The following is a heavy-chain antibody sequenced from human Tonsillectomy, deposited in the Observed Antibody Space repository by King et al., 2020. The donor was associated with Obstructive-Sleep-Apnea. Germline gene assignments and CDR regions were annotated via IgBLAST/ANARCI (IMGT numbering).Heavy chain of an antibody. V-gene: IGHV4-39*07. CDR1: GGSISSSSYY. CDR3: AGGFKLAAGGTEFDY. J-gene: IGHJ4*02. D-gene: IGHD6-13*01. CDR2: IYYSGST. Sequence: LQLQESGPGLVKPSETLSLTCNVSGGSISSSSYYWGWIRQPPGKGLEWIGTIYYSGSTYYNPSLKSRVTISVDTSKNQFSLKLSSVTAADTAVYYCAGGFKLAAGGTEFDYWGQGTLVTVSS.